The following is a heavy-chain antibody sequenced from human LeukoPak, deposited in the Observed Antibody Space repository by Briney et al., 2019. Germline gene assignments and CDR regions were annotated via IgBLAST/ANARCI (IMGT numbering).Heavy chain of an antibody. D-gene: IGHD2-21*01. J-gene: IGHJ4*02. CDR1: GFTFSSYA. CDR2: ISGSGGST. CDR3: AKFLPTHIVVANYYFDY. V-gene: IGHV3-23*01. Sequence: GGSLRLSCSASGFTFSSYAMSWVRQAPGKGLEWVSAISGSGGSTYYADSVKGRFTISRDNSKNTLYLQMNSLRAEDTAVYYCAKFLPTHIVVANYYFDYWGQGTLVTVSS.